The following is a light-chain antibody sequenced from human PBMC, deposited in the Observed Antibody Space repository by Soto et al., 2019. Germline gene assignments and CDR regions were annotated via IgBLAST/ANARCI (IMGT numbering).Light chain of an antibody. CDR3: QQSYSTPRT. CDR2: AAS. V-gene: IGKV1-39*01. Sequence: DIQMTQSPSSLSASVGDRVTITCRASQSISNFLNWYQQKPGKAPDLLIYAASSLQIGVPSRFSGSGSGTDFTLTISSLQPEDFATYYCQQSYSTPRTFGQGTKVEVK. CDR1: QSISNF. J-gene: IGKJ1*01.